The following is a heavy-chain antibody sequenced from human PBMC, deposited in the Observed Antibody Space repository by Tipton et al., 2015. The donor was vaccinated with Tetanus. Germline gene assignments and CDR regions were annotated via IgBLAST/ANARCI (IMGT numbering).Heavy chain of an antibody. CDR3: ARDLVLSDFWSGYSYYYYGMDV. J-gene: IGHJ6*02. D-gene: IGHD3-3*01. CDR1: GFTFSSYG. V-gene: IGHV3-33*01. Sequence: SGFTFSSYGMHWVRQAPGKGLEWVAVIWYDGSNKYYADSVKGRFTISRDNSKNTLYLQMNSLRAEDTAVYYCARDLVLSDFWSGYSYYYYGMDVWGQGTTVTVSS. CDR2: IWYDGSNK.